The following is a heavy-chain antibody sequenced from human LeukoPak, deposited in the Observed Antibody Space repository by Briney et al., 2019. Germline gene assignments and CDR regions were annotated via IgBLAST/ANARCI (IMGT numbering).Heavy chain of an antibody. D-gene: IGHD3-22*01. CDR1: GVTFSNAW. J-gene: IGHJ4*02. Sequence: GGSLRLSCADSGVTFSNAWMSWVRQAPGKGLEWVGRIKSETEGGTTDYAAPVKGSFTILRDDSKNTLYLQMNSLKTEDTAVYYCVTIPRGYLRYFDYWGQGALVTVSS. CDR3: VTIPRGYLRYFDY. CDR2: IKSETEGGTT. V-gene: IGHV3-15*01.